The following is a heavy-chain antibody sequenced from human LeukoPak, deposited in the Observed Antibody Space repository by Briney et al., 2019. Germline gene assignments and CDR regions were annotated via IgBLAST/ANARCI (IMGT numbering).Heavy chain of an antibody. D-gene: IGHD6-13*01. J-gene: IGHJ6*03. CDR1: GGSISSYY. CDR2: IYTSGST. V-gene: IGHV4-4*07. Sequence: SETLSLTCTVSGGSISSYYWSWIRQPAGKGLEWIGRIYTSGSTNYNPSLKSRVTISVDKSKNQFSLKLSSVTAADTAVYYCARDRSSPKYYYYYYMDVWGKGTTVTVSS. CDR3: ARDRSSPKYYYYYYMDV.